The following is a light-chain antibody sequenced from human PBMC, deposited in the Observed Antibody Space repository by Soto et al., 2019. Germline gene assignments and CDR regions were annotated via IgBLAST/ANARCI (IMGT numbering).Light chain of an antibody. CDR1: SSDVGGYNY. CDR2: EVS. J-gene: IGLJ2*01. CDR3: SSYTNSSTLV. Sequence: QSALTQPASVSGSPGQSITISCTGTSSDVGGYNYVSWYQQHPGIAPKLMISEVSNRPSGVSNRFSGSKSGNTASLTISGLQAEVEAEYYCSSYTNSSTLVFGGGTKLTVL. V-gene: IGLV2-14*01.